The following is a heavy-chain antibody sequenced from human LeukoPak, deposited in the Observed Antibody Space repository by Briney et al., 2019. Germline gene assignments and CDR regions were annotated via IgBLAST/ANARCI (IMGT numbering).Heavy chain of an antibody. J-gene: IGHJ6*02. CDR3: ARDLGYSTNYYGMDV. CDR1: GGSFSGYY. CDR2: INHRGDT. D-gene: IGHD2-8*01. Sequence: SETLSLTCAVYGGSFSGYYWSWIRQPPGKGLEWIGQINHRGDTIYNPSLKSRVTISVDTSKKEISLRLSSVTAADTAVYYCARDLGYSTNYYGMDVWGQGTTVTVSS. V-gene: IGHV4-34*01.